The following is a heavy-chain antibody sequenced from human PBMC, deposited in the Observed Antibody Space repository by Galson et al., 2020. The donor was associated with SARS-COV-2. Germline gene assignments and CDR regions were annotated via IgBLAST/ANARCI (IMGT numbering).Heavy chain of an antibody. J-gene: IGHJ4*02. V-gene: IGHV3-30*18. D-gene: IGHD3-3*01. CDR2: ISYDGSNK. CDR1: GFTFSSYG. Sequence: GESLKISCAASGFTFSSYGMHWVRQAPGKGLEWVAVISYDGSNKYYADSVKGRFTISRDNSKNTMYLQMTSLRAEDTAVYYCAKGKGWLRYDCWGGYPGPDYWGQGTLVTVSS. CDR3: AKGKGWLRYDCWGGYPGPDY.